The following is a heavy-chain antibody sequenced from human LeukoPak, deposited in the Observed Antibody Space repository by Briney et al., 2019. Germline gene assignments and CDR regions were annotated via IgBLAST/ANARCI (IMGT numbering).Heavy chain of an antibody. J-gene: IGHJ4*02. D-gene: IGHD3-3*01. CDR1: GFTFSSYS. CDR3: ARDEYYDFWSGYFVDY. CDR2: ISSSSSYI. V-gene: IGHV3-21*01. Sequence: GGSLRLPCAASGFTFSSYSMNWVRQAPGKGLEWVSSISSSSSYIYYADSVKGRFTISRDNAKNSLYLQMNSLRAEDTAVYYCARDEYYDFWSGYFVDYWGQGTLVTVSS.